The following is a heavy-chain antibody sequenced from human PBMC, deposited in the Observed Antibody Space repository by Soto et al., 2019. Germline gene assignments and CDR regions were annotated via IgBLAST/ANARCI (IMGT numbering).Heavy chain of an antibody. Sequence: PGESLKISCKGSGYSFTSYWISWVRQMPGKGLEWMGRIDPSDSYTNYSPSFQGHVTISADKSISTAYLQWSSLKASDTAMYYWARQIAPPHYYGSGSYYNRLYYYYGMDVWGQGTTVTVSS. CDR3: ARQIAPPHYYGSGSYYNRLYYYYGMDV. CDR1: GYSFTSYW. CDR2: IDPSDSYT. V-gene: IGHV5-10-1*01. D-gene: IGHD3-10*01. J-gene: IGHJ6*02.